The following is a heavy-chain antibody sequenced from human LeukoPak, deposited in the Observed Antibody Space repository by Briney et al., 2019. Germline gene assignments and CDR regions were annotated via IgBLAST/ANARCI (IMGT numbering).Heavy chain of an antibody. V-gene: IGHV3-64*02. CDR3: ATRHEYSYPY. CDR1: GFTFYNYA. CDR2: IGDNGDTS. D-gene: IGHD5-18*01. J-gene: IGHJ4*02. Sequence: GGSLRLSCVASGFTFYNYAMHWVRQAPGKGLEYVSAIGDNGDTSYYADSVKGRFTISRDNSKNTVYLQLGSLRTEDMAVYYCATRHEYSYPYWGQGTLVTVSS.